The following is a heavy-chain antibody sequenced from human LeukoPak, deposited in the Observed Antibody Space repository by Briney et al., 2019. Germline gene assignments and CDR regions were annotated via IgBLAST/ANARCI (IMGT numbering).Heavy chain of an antibody. CDR2: IYYSGST. J-gene: IGHJ4*02. Sequence: SETLSLTCTVSGGSISSSSYYWGWIRQPPGKGLEWIGSIYYSGSTYYNPSLKSRVTISVDTSKNQFSLKLSSVTAADTAVYYCASRITMTSSRGWYWGQGTLVTVSS. CDR1: GGSISSSSYY. D-gene: IGHD3-22*01. V-gene: IGHV4-39*01. CDR3: ASRITMTSSRGWY.